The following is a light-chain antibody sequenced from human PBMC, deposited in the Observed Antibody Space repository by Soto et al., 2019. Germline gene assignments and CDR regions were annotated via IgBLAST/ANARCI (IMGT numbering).Light chain of an antibody. CDR3: QQLNSYLPAIFT. J-gene: IGKJ3*01. CDR2: AAS. Sequence: DIQLTQSPSFLSASVGDRVTITCRASQDISSYLAWYQQKPGKAPKLLIYAASTLQNGVPSRFSGSGSGSEFTLTISSLQPEDFATYSCQQLNSYLPAIFTFGPGTKVDIK. CDR1: QDISSY. V-gene: IGKV1-9*01.